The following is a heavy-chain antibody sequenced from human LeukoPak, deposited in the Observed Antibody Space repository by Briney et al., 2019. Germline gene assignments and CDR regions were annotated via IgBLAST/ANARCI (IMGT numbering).Heavy chain of an antibody. CDR3: ARYDSSGYYYYYYGMDV. CDR1: GGTFSSYA. J-gene: IGHJ6*02. D-gene: IGHD3-22*01. CDR2: IIPIFGTA. Sequence: GASVKVSCKASGGTFSSYAISWVRQAPGQGLEWMGGIIPIFGTANYAQKFQGRVTITADESTSTAYMELSSLRSEDTAVYYCARYDSSGYYYYYYGMDVWGQGTTVTVS. V-gene: IGHV1-69*13.